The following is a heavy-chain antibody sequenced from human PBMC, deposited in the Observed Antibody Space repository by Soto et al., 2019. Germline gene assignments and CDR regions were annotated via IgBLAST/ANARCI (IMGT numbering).Heavy chain of an antibody. CDR2: IYYSGST. CDR1: GGSISSSSYY. V-gene: IGHV4-39*02. J-gene: IGHJ4*02. Sequence: SETLSLTCTVSGGSISSSSYYWGWIRQPPGKGLEWIGSIYYSGSTYYNPSLKSRVTISVDTSKNQFSLKLSSVTAADTAVYYCARDRIQLWLGYFDYWGQGTLVTVS. D-gene: IGHD5-18*01. CDR3: ARDRIQLWLGYFDY.